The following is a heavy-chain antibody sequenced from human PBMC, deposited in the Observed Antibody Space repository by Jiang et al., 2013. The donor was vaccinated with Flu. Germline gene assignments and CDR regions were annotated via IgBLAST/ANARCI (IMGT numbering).Heavy chain of an antibody. CDR1: GLTFHTYA. J-gene: IGHJ3*01. Sequence: VQLLESGGKLVQPGGSLRLSCAASGLTFHTYAMTWVRQAPGKGLEWVSTITSSSDRTYLADSMKGRFTISRDNSKSTLYLEMNRLRVEDTAIYYCAKLPKGELQTAGNAFDLWGQGDNGQRLF. CDR2: ITSSSDRT. CDR3: AKLPKGELQTAGNAFDL. V-gene: IGHV3-23*01. D-gene: IGHD1-7*01.